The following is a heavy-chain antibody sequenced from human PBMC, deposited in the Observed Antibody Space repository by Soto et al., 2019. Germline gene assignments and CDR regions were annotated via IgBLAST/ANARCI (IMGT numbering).Heavy chain of an antibody. J-gene: IGHJ4*02. Sequence: GSLRLSCAASGFTFSSYAMSWVRQAPGKGLEWVSAISGSGGSTYYADSVKGRFTISRDNSKNTLYLQMNSLRAEDTAVYYCAKDPRPMVRGVKATALDYWGQGTLVTVSS. V-gene: IGHV3-23*01. CDR3: AKDPRPMVRGVKATALDY. CDR1: GFTFSSYA. D-gene: IGHD3-10*01. CDR2: ISGSGGST.